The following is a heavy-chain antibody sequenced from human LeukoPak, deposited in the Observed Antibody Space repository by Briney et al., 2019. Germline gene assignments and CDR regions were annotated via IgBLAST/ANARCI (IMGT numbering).Heavy chain of an antibody. CDR1: GFTFSSYC. CDR2: ISYDGSNK. V-gene: IGHV3-30*18. CDR3: AKDHESGYARYYFDQ. D-gene: IGHD5-12*01. Sequence: GGSLRLSCAASGFTFSSYCMHWVRQAPGKGLEWVAVISYDGSNKYYADSVKGRFTISRDNSKNPSNLQMNSLRAEDTAVYYCAKDHESGYARYYFDQWGQGTLVTVSS. J-gene: IGHJ4*02.